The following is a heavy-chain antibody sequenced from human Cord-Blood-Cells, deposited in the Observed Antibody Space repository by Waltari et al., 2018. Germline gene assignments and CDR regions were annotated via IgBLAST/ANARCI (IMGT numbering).Heavy chain of an antibody. V-gene: IGHV3-30*02. CDR1: GFTFSSYG. J-gene: IGHJ4*02. Sequence: QVQLVESGGGVVQPGGSLRLSCAASGFTFSSYGMHWVRQVPGKGQEWVGFIRYDGSNKYYADSVKCRFTISRDNSKNTLYLQMNSLRAEDTAVYYCAKGTLRFLEFDYWGQGTLVTVSS. CDR2: IRYDGSNK. D-gene: IGHD3-3*01. CDR3: AKGTLRFLEFDY.